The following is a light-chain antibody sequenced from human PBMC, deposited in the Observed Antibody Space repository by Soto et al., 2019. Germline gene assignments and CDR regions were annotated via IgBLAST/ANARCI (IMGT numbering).Light chain of an antibody. V-gene: IGLV1-40*01. CDR3: QSFDSAYV. J-gene: IGLJ1*01. CDR1: SSNIGAGYD. Sequence: QSVLTQSPSVSGAPGQMVTISCTGSSSNIGAGYDVHWYQQLPGTAPKLLISHNNRRPSGVPDRFSGSQSGTSASLAITGLQAEDEADYDCQSFDSAYVFGSGTKLTVL. CDR2: HNN.